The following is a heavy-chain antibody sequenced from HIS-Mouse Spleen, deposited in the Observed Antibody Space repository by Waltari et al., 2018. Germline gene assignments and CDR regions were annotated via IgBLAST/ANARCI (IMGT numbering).Heavy chain of an antibody. J-gene: IGHJ4*02. CDR2: KNPDSGNT. Sequence: QVQLVQSGAEVKKPGASVKVSCKASGYTFTSYDINWVRQATGQGLEWMGWKNPDSGNTGCAQKVQGKVTMTRNTTVSTAYMELSSLRSEDTAVYYCARGHDYSNYFDYWGQGTLVTVSS. V-gene: IGHV1-8*01. CDR3: ARGHDYSNYFDY. CDR1: GYTFTSYD. D-gene: IGHD4-4*01.